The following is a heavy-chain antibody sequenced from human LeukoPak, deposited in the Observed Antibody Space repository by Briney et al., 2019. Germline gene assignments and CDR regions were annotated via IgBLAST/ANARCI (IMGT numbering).Heavy chain of an antibody. CDR3: ARSIAAADPFDY. CDR2: IYYSGST. Sequence: SEALSLTCTVSGGSISSYYWSWIRQPPGKGLEWIGYIYYSGSTNYNPSLKSRVTISVDTSKNQFSLKLSSVTAADTAVYYCARSIAAADPFDYWGQGTLVTVSS. CDR1: GGSISSYY. J-gene: IGHJ4*02. V-gene: IGHV4-59*01. D-gene: IGHD6-13*01.